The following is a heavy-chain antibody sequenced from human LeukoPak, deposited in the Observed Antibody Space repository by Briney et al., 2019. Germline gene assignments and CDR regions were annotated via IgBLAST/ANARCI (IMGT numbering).Heavy chain of an antibody. V-gene: IGHV3-30-3*01. D-gene: IGHD3-3*01. CDR2: ISNDGSNQ. CDR3: ARDLLIVFGVVSVGFDY. J-gene: IGHJ4*02. CDR1: GFTFSSYA. Sequence: PGRSLRLSCAASGFTFSSYAMHWVRQAPGKGLEWVAVISNDGSNQDYADSLKGRFTISRDKSKNTLYLQMSSLRPEDTAVYYCARDLLIVFGVVSVGFDYWGQGTLVTVSS.